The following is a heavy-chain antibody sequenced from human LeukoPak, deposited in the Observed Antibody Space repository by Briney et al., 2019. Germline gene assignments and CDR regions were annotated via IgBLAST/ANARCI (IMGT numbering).Heavy chain of an antibody. D-gene: IGHD2-15*01. J-gene: IGHJ5*02. CDR2: INHSGST. V-gene: IGHV4-34*01. Sequence: PSETLSLTCAVYGGSFSGYYWSWIRQPPGKGLEWIGEINHSGSTNYNPSLKSRVTISVDTSKNQFSLKLSSVTAADTAVYYCARRPSGYCSGGSCSTAGWFDPWGQGTLVTVSS. CDR3: ARRPSGYCSGGSCSTAGWFDP. CDR1: GGSFSGYY.